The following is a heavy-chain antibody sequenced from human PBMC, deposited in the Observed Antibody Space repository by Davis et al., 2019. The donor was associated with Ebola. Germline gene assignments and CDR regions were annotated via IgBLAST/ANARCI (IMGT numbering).Heavy chain of an antibody. CDR2: IKQDGSEK. CDR3: ARDVSRYDITAQPGVEDY. V-gene: IGHV3-7*01. Sequence: GESLKISCAASGFTFSSYWMSWVRQAPGKGLEWVANIKQDGSEKYYVDSVKGRFTISRDNAKNSLYLQMNSLRAEDTAVYYCARDVSRYDITAQPGVEDYWGQGTLVTVSS. J-gene: IGHJ4*02. D-gene: IGHD3-9*01. CDR1: GFTFSSYW.